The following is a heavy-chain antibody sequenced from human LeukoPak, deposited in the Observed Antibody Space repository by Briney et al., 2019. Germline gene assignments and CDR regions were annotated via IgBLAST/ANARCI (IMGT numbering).Heavy chain of an antibody. V-gene: IGHV4-4*09. CDR2: TYTSGST. CDR1: GGSISNYY. CDR3: ARHLDYWNYMFDS. J-gene: IGHJ4*02. Sequence: SETLSLTCTVSGGSISNYYWSWIRQPPGKRLEWIGYTYTSGSTNYNPSLKSRVTISLDTSKNQFSLKLNSVTAADTAVYFCARHLDYWNYMFDSWGQGTLVTVSS. D-gene: IGHD1-7*01.